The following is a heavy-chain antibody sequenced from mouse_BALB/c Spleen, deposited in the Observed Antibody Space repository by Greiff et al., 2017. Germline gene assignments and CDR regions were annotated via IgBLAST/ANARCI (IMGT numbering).Heavy chain of an antibody. CDR3: ARVSYYDYDVFAY. V-gene: IGHV3-2*02. Sequence: DVKLLESGPGLVKPSQSLSLTCTVTGYSITSDYAWNWIRQFPGNQLEWMGYISYSGSTSYNPSLKSRISITRDTSKNQFFLQLNSVTTEDTATYYCARVSYYDYDVFAYWGQGTLVTVSA. CDR1: GYSITSDYA. CDR2: ISYSGST. J-gene: IGHJ3*01. D-gene: IGHD2-4*01.